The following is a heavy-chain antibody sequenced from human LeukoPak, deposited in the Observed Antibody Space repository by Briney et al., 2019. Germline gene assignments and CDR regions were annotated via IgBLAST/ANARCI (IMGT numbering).Heavy chain of an antibody. J-gene: IGHJ4*02. D-gene: IGHD4-23*01. CDR1: GFTFSSYA. CDR3: AKGTTTLVVTKIDY. V-gene: IGHV3-23*01. Sequence: GGSLRLSCAGSGFTFSSYAMSWVRQAPGKGLEWVSAISGSGGSTYYADSVKGRFTISRDNSKNTLYLQMNSLRAEDAAVYYCAKGTTTLVVTKIDYWGQGTLVTVSS. CDR2: ISGSGGST.